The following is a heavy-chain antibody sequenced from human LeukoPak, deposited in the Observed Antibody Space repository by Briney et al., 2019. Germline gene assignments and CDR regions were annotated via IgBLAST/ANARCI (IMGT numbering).Heavy chain of an antibody. D-gene: IGHD2-21*02. CDR3: ARGGPYCGGDCSRGYYYYYYMDV. CDR1: GASVSSGDYY. J-gene: IGHJ6*03. CDR2: IYYSGST. Sequence: SETLSLTCTVSGASVSSGDYYWSWIRQPPGKGLEWIGYIYYSGSTYYNPSLKSRVTISVDTSKNQFSLKLSSVTAADTAVYYCARGGPYCGGDCSRGYYYYYYMDVRGKGTTVTVSS. V-gene: IGHV4-30-4*08.